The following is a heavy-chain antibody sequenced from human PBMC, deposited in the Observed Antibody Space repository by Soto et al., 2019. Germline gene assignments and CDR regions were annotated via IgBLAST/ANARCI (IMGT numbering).Heavy chain of an antibody. CDR3: ARDSAAGHNGGYYYYGMDV. CDR1: GYTFTGYY. D-gene: IGHD6-13*01. V-gene: IGHV1-2*04. CDR2: INPNSGGT. Sequence: ASVKVSCKASGYTFTGYYMHWVRQAPGQGLEWMGWINPNSGGTNYAQKFQGWVTMTRDTSISTAYMELSRLRSDDTAVYYCARDSAAGHNGGYYYYGMDVWGQGTTVTVSS. J-gene: IGHJ6*02.